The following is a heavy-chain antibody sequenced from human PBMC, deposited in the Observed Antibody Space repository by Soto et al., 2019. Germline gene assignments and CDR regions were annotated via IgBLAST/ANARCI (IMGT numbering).Heavy chain of an antibody. CDR2: INGGGGST. V-gene: IGHV3-23*01. J-gene: IGHJ4*02. CDR1: GFPFSSYA. CDR3: AKVDYGDYEV. Sequence: GGSLRLSCAASGFPFSSYAMSWVRQAPGKGLEWVSAINGGGGSTYYADSMKDRFTISRDNSKNTLYLQMNSLRAEDTAVYYCAKVDYGDYEVWGQGTLVTVSS. D-gene: IGHD4-17*01.